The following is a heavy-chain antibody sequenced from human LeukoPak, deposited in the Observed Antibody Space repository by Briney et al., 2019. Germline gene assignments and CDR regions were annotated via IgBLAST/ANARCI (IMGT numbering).Heavy chain of an antibody. CDR2: INHSGST. CDR3: ARDRVHSPYYSWFDP. CDR1: GGSFSGYY. Sequence: SSETLSLTCAVYGGSFSGYYWSWIRQPPGKGLEWIGEINHSGSTNYNPSLKSRVTISVDTSKNQFSLKLSSVTAADTAVYYCARDRVHSPYYSWFDPWGQGTLVTVSS. V-gene: IGHV4-34*01. J-gene: IGHJ5*02. D-gene: IGHD2-21*01.